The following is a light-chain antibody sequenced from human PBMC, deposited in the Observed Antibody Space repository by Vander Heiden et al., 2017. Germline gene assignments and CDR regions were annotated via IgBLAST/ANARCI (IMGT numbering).Light chain of an antibody. CDR2: GAS. CDR3: QQYGSSSWT. V-gene: IGKV3-20*01. CDR1: QSITNNW. J-gene: IGKJ1*01. Sequence: EIVLTQSPGTLSLSPGERAALSCRASQSITNNWLAWYQQKPGQAPRLLMYGASSRATGIPDRFRGSGSETDFTLTISRLEPEDFAVYYCQQYGSSSWTFGQGTKVEI.